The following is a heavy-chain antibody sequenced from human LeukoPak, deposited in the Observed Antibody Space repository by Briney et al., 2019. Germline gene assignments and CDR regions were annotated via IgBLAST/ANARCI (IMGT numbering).Heavy chain of an antibody. CDR1: GDSISSGDYY. CDR2: IYYRGNT. J-gene: IGHJ5*02. CDR3: ARDGRPPYWFDP. Sequence: PSDTLSLTCTVSGDSISSGDYYWGWIRQPPGKGLEWIGSIYYRGNTYYNPSLQSRLTISIDTSKNQFSLNLSSVTAADTAVYYCARDGRPPYWFDPWGQGTLVIVSS. V-gene: IGHV4-39*07.